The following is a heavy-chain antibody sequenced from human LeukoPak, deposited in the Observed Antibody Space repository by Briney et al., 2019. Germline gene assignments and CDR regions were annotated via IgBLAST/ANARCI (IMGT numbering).Heavy chain of an antibody. CDR1: EFAFSSYW. Sequence: GGSLRLSCAASEFAFSSYWMHWVRQAPGKGLVWVSRINTDGSATTYADSVKGRFTISRDNAKNTLYLQMDSLSAEDTALYYCVRLRRYGANSGFGYWGQGALVTVSS. D-gene: IGHD4-23*01. J-gene: IGHJ4*02. V-gene: IGHV3-74*01. CDR3: VRLRRYGANSGFGY. CDR2: INTDGSAT.